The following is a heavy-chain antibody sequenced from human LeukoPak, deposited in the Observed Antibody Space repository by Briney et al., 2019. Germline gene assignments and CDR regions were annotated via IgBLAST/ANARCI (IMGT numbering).Heavy chain of an antibody. Sequence: PSETLSLTCAVSGYSISSGYYWGWIRQPPGKGLEWIGSIYHSGSTYYNPSLKSRVTISVDTSKNQFSLKLSSGTAADTAVYYCARHEGTEPDAFDIWGQGTMVTVSS. V-gene: IGHV4-38-2*01. CDR1: GYSISSGYY. D-gene: IGHD2-8*02. J-gene: IGHJ3*02. CDR2: IYHSGST. CDR3: ARHEGTEPDAFDI.